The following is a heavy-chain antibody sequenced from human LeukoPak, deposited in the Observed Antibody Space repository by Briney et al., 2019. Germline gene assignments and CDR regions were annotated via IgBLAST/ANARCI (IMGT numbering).Heavy chain of an antibody. J-gene: IGHJ4*02. Sequence: ASVKVSCKASGYTFTINHIHWVRQAPGQGLEWMGVINPSGDSTTYAQNFQGRVSMTRDTSTSTVYMELRSLRSEDTAIYYCAKLATSDTGETYWGQGTLVTVSS. V-gene: IGHV1-46*01. CDR3: AKLATSDTGETY. CDR1: GYTFTINH. D-gene: IGHD3-16*01. CDR2: INPSGDST.